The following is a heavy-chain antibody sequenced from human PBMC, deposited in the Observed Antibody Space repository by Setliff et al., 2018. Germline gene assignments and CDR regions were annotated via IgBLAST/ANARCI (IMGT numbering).Heavy chain of an antibody. CDR2: LHYTGST. D-gene: IGHD3-10*01. CDR1: GDPISSSDFY. Sequence: SETLSLTCTVSGDPISSSDFYWGWIRQPPGKGLEWIGSLHYTGSTFYNPSLKSRATVIVHTSKKQFSLKLKSMTAADAGVYYCARHVLYGSGSYGLNCWSQGTLVTVSS. CDR3: ARHVLYGSGSYGLNC. J-gene: IGHJ4*02. V-gene: IGHV4-39*01.